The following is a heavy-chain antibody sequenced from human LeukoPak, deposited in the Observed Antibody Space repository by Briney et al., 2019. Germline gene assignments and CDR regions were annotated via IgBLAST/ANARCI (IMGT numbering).Heavy chain of an antibody. CDR2: TYHSGST. CDR1: GGSISSSGYY. D-gene: IGHD6-13*01. J-gene: IGHJ3*02. CDR3: AREGSSWYGAFDI. Sequence: SETLSLTCTVSGGSISSSGYYWSWIRQPPGKGLEWIGYTYHSGSTYYNPSLKSRVTISVDRSKNQFSLKLSSVTAADTAVYYCAREGSSWYGAFDIWGQGTMVTVSS. V-gene: IGHV4-30-2*01.